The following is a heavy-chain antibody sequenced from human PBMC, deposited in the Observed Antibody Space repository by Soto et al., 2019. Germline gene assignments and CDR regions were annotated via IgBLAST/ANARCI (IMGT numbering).Heavy chain of an antibody. CDR3: ITEIPFFDR. V-gene: IGHV3-15*01. CDR2: IKSKTDGGAT. Sequence: EVQLVESGGGLVKPGGSLRLSCAASGFTFSNAWMSWVRQAPGKGLEWVGCIKSKTDGGATDYAATVKGRFTISRDDSKNTLYLQMNSLKTESTAVYYCITEIPFFDRWGRGTLVTVSS. J-gene: IGHJ2*01. CDR1: GFTFSNAW.